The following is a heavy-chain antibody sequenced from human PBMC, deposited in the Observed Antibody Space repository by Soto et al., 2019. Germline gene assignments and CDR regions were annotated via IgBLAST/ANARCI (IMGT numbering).Heavy chain of an antibody. V-gene: IGHV3-64D*06. CDR1: GLTFSSYA. J-gene: IGHJ4*02. CDR3: VKDRRRGPRTFDY. CDR2: ISSNGGST. Sequence: GGSLRLSCSASGLTFSSYAMHWVRQAPGKGLEYVSAISSNGGSTYYADSVKGRFTISRDNSKNTLYLQMSSLRAEDTAVYYCVKDRRRGPRTFDYWGQGTLVTVSS.